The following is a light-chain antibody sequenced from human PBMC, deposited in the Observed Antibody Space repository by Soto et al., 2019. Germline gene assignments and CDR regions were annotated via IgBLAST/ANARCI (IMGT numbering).Light chain of an antibody. V-gene: IGLV3-21*02. J-gene: IGLJ2*01. CDR3: QVWDSSRDHGV. CDR1: HIGIMS. Sequence: SSELTQPPSVSVAPGQTARITWGGNHIGIMSVHWYQQKPGQAPVLVVYDDSDRPSGIPERFSGSKSENTATLTISSVEAGDEADYSCQVWDSSRDHGVFGGGTKLTVL. CDR2: DDS.